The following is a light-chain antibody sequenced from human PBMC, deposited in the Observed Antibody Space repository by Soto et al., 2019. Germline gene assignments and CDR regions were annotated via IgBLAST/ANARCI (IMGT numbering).Light chain of an antibody. CDR1: QSVSSNY. CDR3: QQYGNSYT. Sequence: EVVLTQSPGTLSLFPGERATLSCRASQSVSSNYLAWYQQKPGQAPRLLIYGASSRATGVPDRFSGSGSGTDFTLTNSRLEPEDFAVYYCQQYGNSYTFGQGTKLEIK. V-gene: IGKV3-20*01. J-gene: IGKJ2*01. CDR2: GAS.